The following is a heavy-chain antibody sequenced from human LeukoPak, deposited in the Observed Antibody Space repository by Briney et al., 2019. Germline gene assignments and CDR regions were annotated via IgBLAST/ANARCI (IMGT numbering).Heavy chain of an antibody. CDR1: GGTFSSYG. V-gene: IGHV1-18*01. D-gene: IGHD3-10*01. CDR3: AGSGSYYGIFDY. J-gene: IGHJ4*02. CDR2: ISAYNGNT. Sequence: ASVKVSCKASGGTFSSYGINWVRQAPGQGLEWMGWISAYNGNTNYAQKLQGRVTMTTDTSTNTAYMELRSLRSDDTAVYYCAGSGSYYGIFDYWGQGTLVTVSS.